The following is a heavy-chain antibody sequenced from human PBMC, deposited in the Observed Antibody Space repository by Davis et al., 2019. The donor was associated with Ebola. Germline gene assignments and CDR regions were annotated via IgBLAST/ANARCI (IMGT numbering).Heavy chain of an antibody. CDR1: GYTFTSYA. CDR3: ARYCSSTSCPGYYYYGMDV. Sequence: ASVKVSCKASGYTFTSYAMHWVRQAPGQRLEWMGWINAGNGNTKYSQKFQGRVTITRDTSASTAYMELSSLRSEDTAVYYCARYCSSTSCPGYYYYGMDVWGQGTPVTVSS. D-gene: IGHD2-2*01. J-gene: IGHJ6*02. V-gene: IGHV1-3*01. CDR2: INAGNGNT.